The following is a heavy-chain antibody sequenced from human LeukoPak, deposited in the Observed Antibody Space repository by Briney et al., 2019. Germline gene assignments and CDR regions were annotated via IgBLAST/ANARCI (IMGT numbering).Heavy chain of an antibody. CDR3: ARDPRYCSSTSCGYFDY. CDR1: GYTFTGYY. Sequence: ASVKVSCKASGYTFTGYYMHWVRQAPGQGLEWMGWINPNSGGTNYAQKFQGRVTMTRDTSISTAYMELSRLRSDDTAVYYCARDPRYCSSTSCGYFDYWGQGTLVTVSS. J-gene: IGHJ4*02. D-gene: IGHD2-2*01. CDR2: INPNSGGT. V-gene: IGHV1-2*02.